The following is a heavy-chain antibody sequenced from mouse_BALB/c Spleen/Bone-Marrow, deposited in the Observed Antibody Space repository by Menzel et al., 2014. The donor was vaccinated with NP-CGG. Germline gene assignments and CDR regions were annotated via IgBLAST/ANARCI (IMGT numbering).Heavy chain of an antibody. J-gene: IGHJ3*01. CDR1: GYSITNDDA. CDR3: ARNRYDGAWFAY. Sequence: EVQRVESGPGLVKPSQSLSLTCTVTGYSITNDDAWNWIQQFPGKKLEWMGYISYSGSTSYNPSLKSRISITRDTSKNQFFLQLNSVTTEDTATYYCARNRYDGAWFAYWGQGTLVTVSA. V-gene: IGHV3-2*02. D-gene: IGHD2-14*01. CDR2: ISYSGST.